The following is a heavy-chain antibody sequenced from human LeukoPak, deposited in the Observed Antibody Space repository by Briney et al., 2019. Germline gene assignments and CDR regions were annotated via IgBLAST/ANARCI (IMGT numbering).Heavy chain of an antibody. J-gene: IGHJ4*02. Sequence: SETLSLTCTVSGVSVTSFHWSWIRQPAGKGLEWIGRFFSSGNTNYNPSFKSRATISVDKSENQFSLKLTSVTAADTAVYHCARFSGIYGHDSWGQGTLVSVSS. CDR2: FFSSGNT. CDR1: GVSVTSFH. V-gene: IGHV4-4*07. D-gene: IGHD3-10*01. CDR3: ARFSGIYGHDS.